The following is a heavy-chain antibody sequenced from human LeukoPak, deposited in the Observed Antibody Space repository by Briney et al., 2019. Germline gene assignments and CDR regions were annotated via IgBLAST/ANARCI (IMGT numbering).Heavy chain of an antibody. CDR2: IRYDGNNK. CDR1: GFTFISYS. CDR3: ARVRSPRYFDY. V-gene: IGHV3-30*02. J-gene: IGHJ4*02. Sequence: GGSLRLSCAASGFTFISYSIHWVRQAPGKGLEWVAFIRYDGNNKYYADSVKGRFTISRDNSKNTLYLQMNSLRAEDTAVYYCARVRSPRYFDYWGQGTLVTVSS.